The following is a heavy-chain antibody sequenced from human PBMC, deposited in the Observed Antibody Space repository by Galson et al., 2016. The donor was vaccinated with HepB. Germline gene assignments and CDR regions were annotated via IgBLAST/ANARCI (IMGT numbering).Heavy chain of an antibody. CDR1: GFTFSSYS. J-gene: IGHJ4*02. CDR3: AKGPMADFWSGYLEGY. CDR2: ISSSSGSI. V-gene: IGHV3-48*01. D-gene: IGHD3-3*01. Sequence: SLRLSCAASGFTFSSYSMNWVRQAPGKGLEWVSDISSSSGSIYYADSVKGRFTISRDNSKSTLYLQMNSLRAEDTAVYYCAKGPMADFWSGYLEGYWGQGTLVTVSS.